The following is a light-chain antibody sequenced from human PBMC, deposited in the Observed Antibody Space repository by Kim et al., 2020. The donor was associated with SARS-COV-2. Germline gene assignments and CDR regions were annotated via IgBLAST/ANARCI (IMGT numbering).Light chain of an antibody. CDR2: DAY. CDR3: QHYIRSPPMYT. CDR1: QSISRTS. Sequence: EVVLTQFPGTLSLSPGERATLSCWASQSISRTSVAWYQQRPGQPPRLLIYDAYNRAAGIPDRFSGSGSGTEFTLTINRLEAEDFAVYYCQHYIRSPPMYTFGQGTKLEI. V-gene: IGKV3-20*01. J-gene: IGKJ2*01.